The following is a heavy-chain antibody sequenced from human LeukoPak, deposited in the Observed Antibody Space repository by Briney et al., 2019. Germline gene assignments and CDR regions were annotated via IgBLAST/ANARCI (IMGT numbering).Heavy chain of an antibody. CDR1: GFTFSSYG. CDR2: ISGSGGST. Sequence: GGTLRLSCAASGFTFSSYGMSWVRQAPGKGLEWVSAISGSGGSTYYADSVKGRFTISRDNSKNTLYLQMNSLRAEDTAVYYCARVSGGSAIYYYYYYMDVWGKGTTVTVSS. CDR3: ARVSGGSAIYYYYYYMDV. V-gene: IGHV3-23*01. J-gene: IGHJ6*03. D-gene: IGHD2-15*01.